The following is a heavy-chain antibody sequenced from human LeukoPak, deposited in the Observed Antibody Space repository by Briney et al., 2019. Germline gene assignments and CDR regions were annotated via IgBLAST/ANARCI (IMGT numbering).Heavy chain of an antibody. CDR3: ARGRIDCSSTSCYTY. V-gene: IGHV1-8*01. CDR1: GYTLISYD. CDR2: MNPNSGNA. Sequence: ASLKVSCKPSGYTLISYDINWVRQATGQALAWMEWMNPNSGNAGYAQKFQGRVTMTRNTSISTAYMEVSSLRSEDTAVYYCARGRIDCSSTSCYTYWGQGTLVTVSS. J-gene: IGHJ4*02. D-gene: IGHD2-2*02.